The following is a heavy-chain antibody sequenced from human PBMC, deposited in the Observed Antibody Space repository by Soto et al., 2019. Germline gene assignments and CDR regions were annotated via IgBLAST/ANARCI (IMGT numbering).Heavy chain of an antibody. J-gene: IGHJ5*02. CDR1: GGSISSGDYY. D-gene: IGHD1-26*01. CDR2: IYYSGST. CDR3: ARVCGSYHMNWFDP. V-gene: IGHV4-30-4*01. Sequence: ASETLSLTCTVSGGSISSGDYYWSWIRQPPGKGLEWIGYIYYSGSTYYNPSLKSRVTISLDTSKNQFSLKLSSVTAADTAVYYCARVCGSYHMNWFDPWGQGTLVTVSS.